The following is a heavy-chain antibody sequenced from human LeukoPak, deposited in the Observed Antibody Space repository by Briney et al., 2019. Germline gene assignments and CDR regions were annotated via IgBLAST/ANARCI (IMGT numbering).Heavy chain of an antibody. Sequence: ASVKVSCKASEYTFTSYSMNWVRQAPGQGLEWMGWINTKTGNPAYAQGFTGRFVFSSDTSVSTAYLQISSLKVEDTAVYYCAQDTSTDVFNYWGQGTLVTVSS. CDR3: AQDTSTDVFNY. J-gene: IGHJ4*02. V-gene: IGHV7-4-1*02. D-gene: IGHD5-18*01. CDR2: INTKTGNP. CDR1: EYTFTSYS.